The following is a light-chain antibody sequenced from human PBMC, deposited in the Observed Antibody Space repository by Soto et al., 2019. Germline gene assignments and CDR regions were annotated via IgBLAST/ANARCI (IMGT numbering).Light chain of an antibody. V-gene: IGKV1-5*03. CDR3: QQSGT. J-gene: IGKJ2*01. CDR1: QSISSW. Sequence: DIQMTQSPSTLSASVGDRVTITCRASQSISSWLAWYQQKPGKATKLLLYKASSLESGVPSRFSGSGSGTEFTLTISSLQPDDFATYYCQQSGTFGQGTKLEIK. CDR2: KAS.